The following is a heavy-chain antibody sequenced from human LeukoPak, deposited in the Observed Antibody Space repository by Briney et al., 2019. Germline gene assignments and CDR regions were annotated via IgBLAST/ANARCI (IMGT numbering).Heavy chain of an antibody. CDR3: AKGDSSSWYNDAFDI. J-gene: IGHJ3*02. V-gene: IGHV3-9*03. D-gene: IGHD6-13*01. Sequence: GGSLRLSCAASGFTFSTYWMSWVRQAPGKGLEWVSGISWNSGSIGYADSVKGRFTISRDNAKNSLYLQMNSLRAEDMALYYCAKGDSSSWYNDAFDIWGQGTMVTVS. CDR1: GFTFSTYW. CDR2: ISWNSGSI.